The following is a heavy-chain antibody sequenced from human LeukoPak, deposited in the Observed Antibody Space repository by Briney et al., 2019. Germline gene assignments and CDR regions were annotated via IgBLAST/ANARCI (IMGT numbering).Heavy chain of an antibody. D-gene: IGHD2-21*01. V-gene: IGHV1-69*08. CDR3: ATDSQRLCGGATFYSSDS. J-gene: IGHJ4*02. Sequence: SVKVPYKASGGTNYIISWVRQAPGQGLVWMGRVIPMYGTTNYAQKFQGRVTITADKSTGTAYMELSSLRSDDTAVYFCATDSQRLCGGATFYSSDSWGQGTLVTVSS. CDR2: VIPMYGTT. CDR1: GGTNYI.